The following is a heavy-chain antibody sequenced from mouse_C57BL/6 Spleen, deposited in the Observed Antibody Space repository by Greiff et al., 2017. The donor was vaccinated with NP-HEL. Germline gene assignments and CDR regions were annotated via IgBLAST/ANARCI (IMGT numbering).Heavy chain of an antibody. CDR2: ISSGSSTI. D-gene: IGHD1-1*01. CDR3: ARPYYGTRVYAMDY. CDR1: GFTFSDYG. Sequence: EVKVVESGGGLVKPGGSLKLSCAASGFTFSDYGMHWVRQAPEKGLEWVAYISSGSSTIYYADTVKGRFTISRDNAKNTLFLQMTSLRSEDTAMYYCARPYYGTRVYAMDYWGQGTSVTVSS. V-gene: IGHV5-17*01. J-gene: IGHJ4*01.